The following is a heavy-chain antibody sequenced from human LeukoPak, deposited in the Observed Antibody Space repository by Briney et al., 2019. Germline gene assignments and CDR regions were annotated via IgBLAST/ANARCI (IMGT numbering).Heavy chain of an antibody. CDR3: ARSRTYYYGSGSYRFDY. CDR2: IYYSGST. J-gene: IGHJ4*02. Sequence: SQTLSLTCTVSGGSISSSSYYWGWIRQPPGKGLEWIGSIYYSGSTYYNPSLKSRVTISVDTSKNQFSLKLSSVTAADTAVYYCARSRTYYYGSGSYRFDYWGQGTLVTVSS. V-gene: IGHV4-39*01. D-gene: IGHD3-10*01. CDR1: GGSISSSSYY.